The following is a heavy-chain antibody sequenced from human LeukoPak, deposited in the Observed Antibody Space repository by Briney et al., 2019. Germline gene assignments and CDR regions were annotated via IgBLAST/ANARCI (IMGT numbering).Heavy chain of an antibody. CDR2: ISSSRSYI. Sequence: PGGSLRLSCAASGVTFSSYSMNWVRQAPGKGLEWVSSISSSRSYIYYADSVKGRFTISRDNAKNSLYLQMNSLRAEDTAVYYCARDGLVVVHDYWGQGTLVTVSS. D-gene: IGHD3-22*01. CDR1: GVTFSSYS. J-gene: IGHJ4*02. CDR3: ARDGLVVVHDY. V-gene: IGHV3-21*01.